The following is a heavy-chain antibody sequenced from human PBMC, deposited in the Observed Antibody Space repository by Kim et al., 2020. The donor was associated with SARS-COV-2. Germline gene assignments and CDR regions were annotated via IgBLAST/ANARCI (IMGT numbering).Heavy chain of an antibody. J-gene: IGHJ5*02. CDR3: ARDGGECSRETCSSHWFDP. CDR2: MYYSANT. CDR1: GGSFTRSSFY. Sequence: SETLSLTCSVSGGSFTRSSFYWAWIRQPPGMGLEWIGSMYYSANTYYNPSLESRVTMSVDTSKNTFSLNLTSVTAADAGVYYCARDGGECSRETCSSHWFDPWGQGTLVTVSS. V-gene: IGHV4-39*02. D-gene: IGHD2-15*01.